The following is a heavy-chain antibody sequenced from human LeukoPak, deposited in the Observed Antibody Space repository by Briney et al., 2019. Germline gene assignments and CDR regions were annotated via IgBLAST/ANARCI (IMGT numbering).Heavy chain of an antibody. D-gene: IGHD1-26*01. V-gene: IGHV1-2*02. Sequence: ASVKVSCKASGYTFTGYYMHWVRQAPGQGLEWMGWINPNSGGTNYAQKFQGRVTMTRDTSISTAYMELSRLRSDDTAAYYCARASGSYGIWYFDLWGRGTLVTVSS. CDR3: ARASGSYGIWYFDL. CDR1: GYTFTGYY. CDR2: INPNSGGT. J-gene: IGHJ2*01.